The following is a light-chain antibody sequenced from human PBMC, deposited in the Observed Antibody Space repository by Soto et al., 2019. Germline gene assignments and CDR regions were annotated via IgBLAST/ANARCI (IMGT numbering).Light chain of an antibody. Sequence: DIQMTQSPSSLSASVGDRVTITCRASQSISSYLYWYQQKPGKAPKLLIYAASSLQSGVPSRFSGSGSGTDFTLTISSLQPEDFATYYCQQSYSTLLTFGGGTKWIS. CDR1: QSISSY. V-gene: IGKV1-39*01. CDR3: QQSYSTLLT. CDR2: AAS. J-gene: IGKJ4*01.